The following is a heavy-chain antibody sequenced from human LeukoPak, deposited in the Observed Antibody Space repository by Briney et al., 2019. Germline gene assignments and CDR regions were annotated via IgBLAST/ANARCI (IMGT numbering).Heavy chain of an antibody. D-gene: IGHD1-26*01. CDR1: GGSISSYY. CDR3: ARSVGAASIYYYYYMDV. CDR2: IYYSGST. J-gene: IGHJ6*03. V-gene: IGHV4-59*08. Sequence: SSETLSLTCTVSGGSISSYYWSWIRQPPGKGLEWIGYIYYSGSTNYNPSLKSRVTISVDTSKNQFSLKLSSVTAADTAVYYCARSVGAASIYYYYYMDVWGKGTTVTVSS.